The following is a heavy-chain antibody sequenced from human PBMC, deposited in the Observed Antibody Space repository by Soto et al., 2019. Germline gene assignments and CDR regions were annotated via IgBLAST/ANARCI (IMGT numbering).Heavy chain of an antibody. D-gene: IGHD3-3*01. J-gene: IGHJ4*02. Sequence: SETLSLTCTVSGGSVSSGSYYWSWIRQPPGKGQEWIGYIYYSGSTNYNPSLKRRVNISVDTSKNQFSLKLSFVSVADTAVFYFARGPFDFWRNFKITDYYFYYWGQGTLVTSPQ. CDR1: GGSVSSGSYY. CDR3: ARGPFDFWRNFKITDYYFYY. CDR2: IYYSGST. V-gene: IGHV4-61*01.